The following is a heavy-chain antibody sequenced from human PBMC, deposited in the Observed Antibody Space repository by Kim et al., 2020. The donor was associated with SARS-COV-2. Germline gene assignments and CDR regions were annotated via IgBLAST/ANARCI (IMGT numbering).Heavy chain of an antibody. CDR1: GGSFSGYY. V-gene: IGHV4-34*01. D-gene: IGHD6-13*01. Sequence: SETLSLTCAVYGGSFSGYYWSWIRQPPGKGLEWIGEINHSGSTNYNPSLKSRVTISVDTSKNQFSLKLSSVTAADTAVYYCARDSSSWDGVEYFQHWGQG. CDR2: INHSGST. CDR3: ARDSSSWDGVEYFQH. J-gene: IGHJ1*01.